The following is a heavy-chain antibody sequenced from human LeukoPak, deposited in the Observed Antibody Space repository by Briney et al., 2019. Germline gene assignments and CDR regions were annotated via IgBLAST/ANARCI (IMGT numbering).Heavy chain of an antibody. J-gene: IGHJ3*02. CDR2: IYYSGST. Sequence: SQTLSLTCTVSGGSISSGGYYWSWIRQPPGKGLEWIGYIYYSGSTNYNPSLKSRVTISVDTSKNQFSLKLSSVTAADTAVYYCARAPPVPYSSGWYGAFDIWGQGTMVTVSS. CDR3: ARAPPVPYSSGWYGAFDI. CDR1: GGSISSGGYY. D-gene: IGHD6-19*01. V-gene: IGHV4-61*08.